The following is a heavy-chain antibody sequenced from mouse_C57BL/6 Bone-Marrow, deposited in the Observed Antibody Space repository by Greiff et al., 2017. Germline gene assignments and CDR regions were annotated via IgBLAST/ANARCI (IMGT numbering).Heavy chain of an antibody. Sequence: QVTLKVCGPGILQPSQTLSLTCSFSGFSLSTFGMGVGWIRQPSGKGLEWLVHIWWDDDKYYNPALKSRLIISKDTSKNQVFLTIANVDTADTATYYCARIALANWDYFDYWGQGTTLTVSS. D-gene: IGHD4-1*01. J-gene: IGHJ2*01. CDR2: IWWDDDK. CDR3: ARIALANWDYFDY. V-gene: IGHV8-8*01. CDR1: GFSLSTFGMG.